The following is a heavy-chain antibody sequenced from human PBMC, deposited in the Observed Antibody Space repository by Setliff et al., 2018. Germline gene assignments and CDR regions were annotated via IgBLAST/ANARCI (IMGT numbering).Heavy chain of an antibody. CDR1: GFTFSSYW. CDR3: AGCGYGYGDSTLEGGVVVGAPTGDIPNPLQSLP. Sequence: LRLSCAASGFTFSSYWMSWVRQAPGKGLEWVANIKQDGSEKYYVDSVKGRFTISRDNAKNSLYLQMNSLRAEDTAVYYCAGCGYGYGDSTLEGGVVVGAPTGDIPNPLQSLPWG. CDR2: IKQDGSEK. D-gene: IGHD5-12*01. V-gene: IGHV3-7*01. J-gene: IGHJ5*02.